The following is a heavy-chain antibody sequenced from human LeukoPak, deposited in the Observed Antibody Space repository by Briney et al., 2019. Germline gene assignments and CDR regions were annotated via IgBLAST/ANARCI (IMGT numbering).Heavy chain of an antibody. D-gene: IGHD2-21*02. J-gene: IGHJ4*02. CDR3: TRDFGSGVVVTAIVD. V-gene: IGHV3-7*01. CDR1: GCTFSNYW. Sequence: PGGSLRLSCAASGCTFSNYWMSWVRQAPGKGLEWVANIKPDGSEKYYVDSVKGRFTISRDNAKNSLFLQVNSLRAEDTATYYCTRDFGSGVVVTAIVDWGQGTLVTVSS. CDR2: IKPDGSEK.